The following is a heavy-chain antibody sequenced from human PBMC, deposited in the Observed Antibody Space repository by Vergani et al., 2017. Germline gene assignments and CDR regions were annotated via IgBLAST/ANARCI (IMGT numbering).Heavy chain of an antibody. J-gene: IGHJ4*02. D-gene: IGHD3-10*01. CDR2: IWYDGSNK. V-gene: IGHV3-33*08. CDR1: GFTFSSYS. Sequence: QVQLVESGGGVVQPGRSLRLSCAASGFTFSSYSMHWVRQAPGKGLEWVAVIWYDGSNKYYADSVKGRFTISRDNSKNTLYLQMNSLRAEDTAVYYCARDHLTYYYGSGLVPAPIYWGQGTLVTVSS. CDR3: ARDHLTYYYGSGLVPAPIY.